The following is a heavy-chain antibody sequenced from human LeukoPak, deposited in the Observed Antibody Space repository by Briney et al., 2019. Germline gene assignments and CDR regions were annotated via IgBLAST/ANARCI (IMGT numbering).Heavy chain of an antibody. CDR1: GGSISSYY. Sequence: SETLSLTCTVSGGSISSYYWSWIRQPPGKGLEWIGYIYTSGSTNYNPSLKSRVTMSVDTSKNQFSLKLSSVTAADTAVYYCAGCGVVVPAATYYYGMDVWGQGTTVTVSS. D-gene: IGHD2-2*01. V-gene: IGHV4-4*09. J-gene: IGHJ6*02. CDR3: AGCGVVVPAATYYYGMDV. CDR2: IYTSGST.